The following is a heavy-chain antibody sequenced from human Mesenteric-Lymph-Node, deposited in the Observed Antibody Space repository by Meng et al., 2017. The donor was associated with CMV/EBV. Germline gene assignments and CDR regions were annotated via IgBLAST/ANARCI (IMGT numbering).Heavy chain of an antibody. CDR1: GFTFSKFD. D-gene: IGHD6-13*01. V-gene: IGHV3-21*01. Sequence: GESLKISCAASGFTFSKFDMSWVRQAPGRGLEWVSSISSRSTFIYTADSMKGRFIISRDNAKNSLYLQMNNLRAEDTAVYYCARASSAAAGYYFDYWGQGTLVTVSS. CDR3: ARASSAAAGYYFDY. CDR2: ISSRSTFI. J-gene: IGHJ4*02.